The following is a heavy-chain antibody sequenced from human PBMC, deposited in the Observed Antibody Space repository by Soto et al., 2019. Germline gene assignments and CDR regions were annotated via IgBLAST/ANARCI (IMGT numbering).Heavy chain of an antibody. Sequence: GASVKVSCKASGYTFTSYGISWVRQAPGQGLEWMGWISAYNGNTNYAQKLQGRVTMTTDTSTSTAYMELRSLRSDDTAVYYCARELTELRFLEWLSYQNWFDPWGQGTLVTVS. CDR2: ISAYNGNT. CDR1: GYTFTSYG. CDR3: ARELTELRFLEWLSYQNWFDP. D-gene: IGHD3-3*01. J-gene: IGHJ5*02. V-gene: IGHV1-18*01.